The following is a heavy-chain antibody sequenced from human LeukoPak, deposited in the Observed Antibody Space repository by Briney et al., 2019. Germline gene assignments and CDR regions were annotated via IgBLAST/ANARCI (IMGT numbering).Heavy chain of an antibody. V-gene: IGHV4-39*01. CDR1: GGSISSSSYY. CDR2: IYYSGST. D-gene: IGHD3-22*01. Sequence: SETLSLTCTVSGGSISSSSYYWGWIRQPPGKGLEWIGSIYYSGSTYYNPSPKSRFTISVDTSKNQFSLKLSSVTAADTAVYYCARHGIVVVMYFDYWGQGTLVTVSS. CDR3: ARHGIVVVMYFDY. J-gene: IGHJ4*02.